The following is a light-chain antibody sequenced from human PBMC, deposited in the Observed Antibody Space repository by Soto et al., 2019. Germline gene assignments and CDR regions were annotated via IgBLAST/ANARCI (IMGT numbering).Light chain of an antibody. J-gene: IGKJ2*01. V-gene: IGKV3-15*01. CDR1: QSVNYK. CDR2: GAS. CDR3: QQYDNWTPRYT. Sequence: EILMTQSPATLSVSPGERATLSCRASQSVNYKLAWYQQRPGQATRLLIYGASTRATGIPARFSGRGSGTEFTLTISSLQSEDFAVYYCQQYDNWTPRYTFCQGTKLEIK.